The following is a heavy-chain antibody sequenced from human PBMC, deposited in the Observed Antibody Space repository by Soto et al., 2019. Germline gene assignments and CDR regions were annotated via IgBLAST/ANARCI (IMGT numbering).Heavy chain of an antibody. D-gene: IGHD2-2*01. CDR1: GGSISSGGYY. J-gene: IGHJ4*02. CDR2: IYYSGST. CDR3: ARDSSSSLFDD. Sequence: PSETLSLTCTVSGGSISSGGYYWSWIRQHPGKGLEWIGYIYYSGSTYYNPSLKSRVTISVDTSKNQFSLKLSSVTAADTAVYYCARDSSSSLFDDWGQGTLVTVSS. V-gene: IGHV4-31*02.